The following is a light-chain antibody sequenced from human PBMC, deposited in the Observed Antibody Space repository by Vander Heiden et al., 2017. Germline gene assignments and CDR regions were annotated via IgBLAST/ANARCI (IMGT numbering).Light chain of an antibody. V-gene: IGLV2-14*03. CDR3: CSFTSDGTYWV. Sequence: QSALTRPASVSGSPGQSITISCTGTNSDVGGYDYVSWYQRHPGKAPKLVIYDVNNRPSGVSNRFSGSKSGNTASLTISGLQAEDEADYYCCSFTSDGTYWVFGGGTKLTV. J-gene: IGLJ3*02. CDR1: NSDVGGYDY. CDR2: DVN.